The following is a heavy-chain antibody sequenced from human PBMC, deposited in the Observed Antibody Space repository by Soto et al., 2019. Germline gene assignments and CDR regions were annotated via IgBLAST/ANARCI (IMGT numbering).Heavy chain of an antibody. CDR3: AGDPFYYYGLDV. V-gene: IGHV3-21*01. Sequence: PGGSLRLSCAASGFTFSTYSMNWVRQAPGKGLEWVSSISRSSDYIYYADSVKGRFTISRDNAKNSLYLQMNTLRAEDTAMYYCAGDPFYYYGLDVWGQGTTVTVSS. J-gene: IGHJ6*02. CDR1: GFTFSTYS. CDR2: ISRSSDYI.